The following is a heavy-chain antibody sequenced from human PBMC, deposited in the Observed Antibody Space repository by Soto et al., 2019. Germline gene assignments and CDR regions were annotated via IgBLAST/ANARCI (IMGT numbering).Heavy chain of an antibody. Sequence: QVQLVESGGGLVKPGGSLRLSCAASGCTFSDYYMWWIRQAPGKGLEWVSYINTSGHSRYSADSVKGRFTISRDNAKNSLDLQMNNLRVEDTAVYYCARDRTDCSRTSCSIDHWGQGTLVTVSS. D-gene: IGHD2-2*01. CDR2: INTSGHSR. J-gene: IGHJ4*02. V-gene: IGHV3-11*01. CDR3: ARDRTDCSRTSCSIDH. CDR1: GCTFSDYY.